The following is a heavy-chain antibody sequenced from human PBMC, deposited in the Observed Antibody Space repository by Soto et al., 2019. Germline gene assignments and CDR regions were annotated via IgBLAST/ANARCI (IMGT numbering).Heavy chain of an antibody. CDR3: ARGQRFSDSFDP. CDR1: GGAISGYY. Sequence: SETLSLTCTVSGGAISGYYLAWIRQPAGKGLEWIGRTYSSGGTKYNPSLKSRVDMSLDMSKNQFSLRLNSVTAADTAVYYCARGQRFSDSFDPWGQGTLVTVSS. J-gene: IGHJ5*02. CDR2: TYSSGGT. V-gene: IGHV4-4*07. D-gene: IGHD3-3*01.